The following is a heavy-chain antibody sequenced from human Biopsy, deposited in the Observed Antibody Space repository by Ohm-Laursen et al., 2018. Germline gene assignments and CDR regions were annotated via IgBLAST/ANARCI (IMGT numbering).Heavy chain of an antibody. J-gene: IGHJ1*01. CDR3: ATKLTGYFHH. D-gene: IGHD3-9*01. CDR2: NIPILGTG. CDR1: GVTFSNYG. Sequence: SVKASRKVPGVTFSNYGVNWVRQAPGQGLEWLGGNIPILGTGNYAQKFQDRVTVAADTSTSTATMELRSLRSDDTAVYYCATKLTGYFHHWGQGTLVIVSS. V-gene: IGHV1-69*06.